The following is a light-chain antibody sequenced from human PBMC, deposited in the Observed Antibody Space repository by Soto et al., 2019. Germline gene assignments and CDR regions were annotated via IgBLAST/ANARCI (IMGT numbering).Light chain of an antibody. CDR1: QSLVHNNGNTY. Sequence: DVVMTQSPLSLPVTLGQPASISCRASQSLVHNNGNTYLAWFQQRPGQSPRRLIYKVSNRDSGVPDRVSGSGAGTDVTLKISRVEAEDCGVYHCMQGKHGPHTGGQGTKREIK. CDR3: MQGKHGPHT. V-gene: IGKV2-30*02. CDR2: KVS. J-gene: IGKJ2*01.